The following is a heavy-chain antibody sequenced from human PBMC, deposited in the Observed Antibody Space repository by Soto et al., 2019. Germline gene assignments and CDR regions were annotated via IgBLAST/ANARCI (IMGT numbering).Heavy chain of an antibody. CDR2: ISSSGSTI. CDR3: AREALRWLQLPEYFQH. D-gene: IGHD5-12*01. Sequence: ESGGGLVKPGGSLRLSCAASGFTFSDYYMSWIRQAPGKGLEWVSYISSSGSTIYYADSVKGRFTISRDNAKNSLYLQMNSLRAEDTAVYYCAREALRWLQLPEYFQHWGQGTLVTVSS. V-gene: IGHV3-11*01. CDR1: GFTFSDYY. J-gene: IGHJ1*01.